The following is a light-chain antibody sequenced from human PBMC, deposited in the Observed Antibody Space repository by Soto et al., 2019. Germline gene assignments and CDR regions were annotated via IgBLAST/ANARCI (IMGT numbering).Light chain of an antibody. CDR3: QSYDSSLSGGSV. CDR1: SSNIGAGFD. V-gene: IGLV1-40*01. CDR2: GNN. J-gene: IGLJ1*01. Sequence: QSVLTQSPSVSGAPGQRVSISCTGTSSNIGAGFDVHWYQQLPGTAPKLLIYGNNNRPSGVPDRFSGSKSGTSASLAITGLQADDEADYYCQSYDSSLSGGSVFGTGTKLTVL.